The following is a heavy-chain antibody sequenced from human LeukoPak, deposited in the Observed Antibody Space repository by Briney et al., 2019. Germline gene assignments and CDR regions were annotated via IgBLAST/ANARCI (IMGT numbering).Heavy chain of an antibody. Sequence: GGSLRLSCAASGFTFTNYWMSWVRQAPGKGLEWVSFIYSDNTHYSDSVKGRFTISRDNSKNTLYLQMNSLRAEDTAVYYCARRAGAYSHPYDYWGQGTLVAVSS. V-gene: IGHV3-53*01. J-gene: IGHJ4*02. D-gene: IGHD4/OR15-4a*01. CDR3: ARRAGAYSHPYDY. CDR2: IYSDNT. CDR1: GFTFTNYW.